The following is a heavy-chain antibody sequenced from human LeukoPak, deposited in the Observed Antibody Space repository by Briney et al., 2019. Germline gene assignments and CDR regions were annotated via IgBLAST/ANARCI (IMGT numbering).Heavy chain of an antibody. CDR1: GFTFSSYG. V-gene: IGHV3-30*18. CDR3: AKDIHYFQSDY. CDR2: MSYDGTNK. J-gene: IGHJ4*02. Sequence: PGRSLRLPCAASGFTFSSYGMHWVRQAPGKGLEWVAVMSYDGTNKYYVESVKGRFTISRDNSKNTLYLQMNSLTAEDTAVYYCAKDIHYFQSDYWGQGTLVTVSS. D-gene: IGHD3-10*01.